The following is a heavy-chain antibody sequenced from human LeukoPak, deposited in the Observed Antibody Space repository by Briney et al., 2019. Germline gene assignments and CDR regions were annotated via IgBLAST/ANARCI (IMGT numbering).Heavy chain of an antibody. J-gene: IGHJ3*02. CDR2: ISAYNGNT. V-gene: IGHV1-18*01. Sequence: ASVKVSCKASGYTFTSYGISWVRQAPGQGLEWMGWISAYNGNTNYAQKLQGRVTMTTDASTSTACMELRSLRSDDTAAYYCARDLPAGIDAFDIWGQGTMVTVSS. CDR1: GYTFTSYG. CDR3: ARDLPAGIDAFDI.